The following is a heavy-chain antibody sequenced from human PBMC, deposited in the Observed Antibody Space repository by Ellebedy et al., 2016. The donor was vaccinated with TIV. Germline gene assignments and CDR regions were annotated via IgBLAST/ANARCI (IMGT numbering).Heavy chain of an antibody. Sequence: MPGGSLRLSCTVSDYSISSGYFWGWIRQPPGKGREWIGSIHHSGTNYYNPSLKSRVTISVDTSKNQFSLKLSSVTAADTAVYYCASHMVRESTWFDPWGQGTLVTVSS. CDR2: IHHSGTN. CDR1: DYSISSGYF. D-gene: IGHD3-10*01. V-gene: IGHV4-38-2*02. J-gene: IGHJ5*02. CDR3: ASHMVRESTWFDP.